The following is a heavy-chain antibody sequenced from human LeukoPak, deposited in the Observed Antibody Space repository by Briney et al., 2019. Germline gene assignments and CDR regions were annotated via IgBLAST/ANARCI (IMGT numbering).Heavy chain of an antibody. D-gene: IGHD2-21*02. J-gene: IGHJ5*02. V-gene: IGHV3-30*02. Sequence: PGGSLRLSCAASGFTFSSYGMHWVRQAPGKGLEWVAFIRYDGSNKYYADSVKGRFTISRDNSKNTLYLQMNSLRAEDTAVYYCARDPLYCGGDCHQIGWFDPWGQGTLVTVSS. CDR1: GFTFSSYG. CDR3: ARDPLYCGGDCHQIGWFDP. CDR2: IRYDGSNK.